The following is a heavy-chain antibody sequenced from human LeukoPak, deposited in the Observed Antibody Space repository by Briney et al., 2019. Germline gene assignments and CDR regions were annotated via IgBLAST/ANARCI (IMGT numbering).Heavy chain of an antibody. CDR1: GGTFSSYA. D-gene: IGHD3-9*01. CDR3: ARGGRVDILTGYPY. CDR2: IIPIFGTA. Sequence: SMKVSCKASGGTFSSYAISWVRQAPGQGLEWMGGIIPIFGTANYAQKFQGRVTITADESTSTAYMELSSLRSEDTAVYHCARGGRVDILTGYPYWGQGTLVTVSS. V-gene: IGHV1-69*01. J-gene: IGHJ4*02.